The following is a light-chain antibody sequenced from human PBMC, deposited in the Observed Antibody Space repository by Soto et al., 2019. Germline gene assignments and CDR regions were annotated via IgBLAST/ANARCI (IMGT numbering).Light chain of an antibody. CDR3: QQSYSTPQT. CDR2: AAS. Sequence: DIQMTQSPSSLSASVGDRVTITCRASQSISSYLNWYQQKPGKAPKLLIYAASSWQSGVPSRFSGSGSPTDFTLTISSLQPEDFATYYCQQSYSTPQTFGQGTKVEIK. V-gene: IGKV1-39*01. J-gene: IGKJ1*01. CDR1: QSISSY.